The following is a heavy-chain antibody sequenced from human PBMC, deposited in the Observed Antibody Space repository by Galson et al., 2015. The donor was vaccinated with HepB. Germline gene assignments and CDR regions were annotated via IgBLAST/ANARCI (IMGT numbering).Heavy chain of an antibody. D-gene: IGHD4-23*01. CDR2: ITHDGSNK. J-gene: IGHJ2*01. V-gene: IGHV3-30*04. Sequence: SLRLSCAASGFTLSNYAMHWVRQAPGKGLEWVAVITHDGSNKHYADSVKGRFTISRDNSKNTLYLQVNSLRAEDTAVFYCARDPPDYGGDYGWYFDLWGRGTLVTVSS. CDR1: GFTLSNYA. CDR3: ARDPPDYGGDYGWYFDL.